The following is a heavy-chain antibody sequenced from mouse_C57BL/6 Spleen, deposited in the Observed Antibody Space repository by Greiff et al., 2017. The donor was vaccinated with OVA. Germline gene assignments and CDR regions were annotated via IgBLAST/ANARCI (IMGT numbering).Heavy chain of an antibody. CDR1: GFTFSSYG. CDR3: ARPIYYYGSSYDWYFDV. V-gene: IGHV5-6*01. Sequence: DVQLVESGGDLVKPGGSLKLSCAASGFTFSSYGMSWVRQTPDKRLEWVATISSGGSYTYYPDSVKGRFTISRDNAKNTLYLQMSSLKSEDTAMYYCARPIYYYGSSYDWYFDVWGTGTTVTVSS. D-gene: IGHD1-1*01. J-gene: IGHJ1*03. CDR2: ISSGGSYT.